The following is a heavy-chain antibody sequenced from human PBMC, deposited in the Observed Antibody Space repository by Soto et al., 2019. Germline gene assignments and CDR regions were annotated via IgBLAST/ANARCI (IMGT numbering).Heavy chain of an antibody. CDR3: AKDHDITMIVVVITPDTYFDY. CDR1: GFTFSSYG. Sequence: GGSLRLSCAASGFTFSSYGMHWVRQAPGKGLEWVAVISYDGSNKYYADSVKGRFTISRDNSKNTLYLQMNSLRAEDTAVYYCAKDHDITMIVVVITPDTYFDYWGQGTLVTVSS. J-gene: IGHJ4*02. V-gene: IGHV3-30*18. D-gene: IGHD3-22*01. CDR2: ISYDGSNK.